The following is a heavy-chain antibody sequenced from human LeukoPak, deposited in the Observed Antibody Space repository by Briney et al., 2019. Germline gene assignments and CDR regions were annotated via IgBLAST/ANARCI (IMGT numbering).Heavy chain of an antibody. CDR1: GGSVSSGSYY. Sequence: PSETLSLPCTVSGGSVSSGSYYWSWIRQPPGKGLECIGCFYYGGSSNYNPSLKSRVIISVDTSKNQFHMEMTSVTAADTAVYYCARGGIQLPDNWGQGTLVTVSS. CDR3: ARGGIQLPDN. J-gene: IGHJ4*02. CDR2: FYYGGSS. V-gene: IGHV4-61*01. D-gene: IGHD5-18*01.